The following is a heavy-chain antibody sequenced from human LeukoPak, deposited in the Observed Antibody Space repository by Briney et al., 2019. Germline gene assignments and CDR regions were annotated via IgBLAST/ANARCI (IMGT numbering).Heavy chain of an antibody. D-gene: IGHD3-10*01. V-gene: IGHV3-7*01. CDR1: GFTFNNYW. CDR3: ARDYGSGSYYGYYFDY. CDR2: IRDDGSAK. Sequence: GGSLRLSCAASGFTFNNYWMTWVRQAPGKGLEWVASIRDDGSAKYYVDSVKGRFTISRDNSKNTLYLQMGSLRAEDMAVYYCARDYGSGSYYGYYFDYWGQGTLVTVSS. J-gene: IGHJ4*02.